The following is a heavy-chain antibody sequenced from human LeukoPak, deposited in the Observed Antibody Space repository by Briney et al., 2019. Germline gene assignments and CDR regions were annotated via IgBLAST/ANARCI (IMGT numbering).Heavy chain of an antibody. CDR1: GGSISSYY. D-gene: IGHD6-13*01. CDR3: TRDTPGIAASVSGG. J-gene: IGHJ4*02. Sequence: ETLSLTCTVSGGSISSYYWSWVRQAPGKGLEWVALIYSGGNTHYADSVKGRFTISRDNSKNTLYLQMSSLRVEDTAVYYCTRDTPGIAASVSGGWGQGTLVTVSS. V-gene: IGHV3-53*01. CDR2: IYSGGNT.